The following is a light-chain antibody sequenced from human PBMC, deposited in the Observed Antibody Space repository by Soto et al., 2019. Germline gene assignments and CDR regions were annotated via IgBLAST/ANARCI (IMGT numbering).Light chain of an antibody. Sequence: DIQMTQSPSTLSASVGDRVTVTCRASQSINTWLAWYQQKPGKAPKLLIYDASSLQSGVPSRFTGRGSGTEFTLTISRLQTDDFATYYCQQYDSYSRTFGQGTKVEIK. CDR3: QQYDSYSRT. J-gene: IGKJ1*01. CDR1: QSINTW. V-gene: IGKV1-5*01. CDR2: DAS.